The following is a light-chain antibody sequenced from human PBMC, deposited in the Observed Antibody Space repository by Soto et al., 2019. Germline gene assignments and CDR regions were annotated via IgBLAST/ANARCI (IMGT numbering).Light chain of an antibody. Sequence: EIVLTQSPATLSLSPVERATLSCMASQSVSSYLAWYQQKPGQAPRLLIYGASTRATGIPARFSGSGSGTEFTLTISSLQSEDFAVYYCQQRSTWPPFSFGPGTKVDI. CDR2: GAS. J-gene: IGKJ3*01. CDR1: QSVSSY. V-gene: IGKV3-11*01. CDR3: QQRSTWPPFS.